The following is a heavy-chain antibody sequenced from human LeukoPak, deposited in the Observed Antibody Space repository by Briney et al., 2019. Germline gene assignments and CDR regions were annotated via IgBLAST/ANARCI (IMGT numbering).Heavy chain of an antibody. CDR1: GGSISSYY. D-gene: IGHD5-12*01. Sequence: SETLSLTCTVSGGSISSYYWSWIRQPPGKGLEWIGYIYYSGSTNYNPSLKSRVTISVDTSRNQFSLKLSSVTAADTAVYYCARCCVANYYGMDVWGQGTTVTVSS. CDR2: IYYSGST. V-gene: IGHV4-59*08. CDR3: ARCCVANYYGMDV. J-gene: IGHJ6*02.